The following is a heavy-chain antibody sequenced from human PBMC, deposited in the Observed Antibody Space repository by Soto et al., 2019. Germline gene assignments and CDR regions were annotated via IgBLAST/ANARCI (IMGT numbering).Heavy chain of an antibody. CDR2: ISGSGGST. D-gene: IGHD5-18*01. V-gene: IGHV3-23*01. Sequence: EVQLLESGGGLVQPGGSLRLSCAASGFTFSSYAMSWVRQAPGKGLEWVSAISGSGGSTYYADSVKGRFTISRDNSKNALYLQMNSLRAEDTAVYYCAKDHAGGYSYGCWNYWGQGTLVTVSS. CDR1: GFTFSSYA. J-gene: IGHJ4*02. CDR3: AKDHAGGYSYGCWNY.